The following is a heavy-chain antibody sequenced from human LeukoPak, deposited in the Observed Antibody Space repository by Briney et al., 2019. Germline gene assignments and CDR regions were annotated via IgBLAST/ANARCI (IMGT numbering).Heavy chain of an antibody. CDR2: ISAYNGNT. D-gene: IGHD6-19*01. Sequence: ASVKVSCKASGGTFSSYAISWVRQAPGQGLEWMGWISAYNGNTKYAQKLQGRVTMTTDTSTSTAYMEPRSLRSDDTALYYCARDPSNSSGWSIFFDYWGQGTLVTVSS. J-gene: IGHJ4*02. CDR1: GGTFSSYA. CDR3: ARDPSNSSGWSIFFDY. V-gene: IGHV1-18*01.